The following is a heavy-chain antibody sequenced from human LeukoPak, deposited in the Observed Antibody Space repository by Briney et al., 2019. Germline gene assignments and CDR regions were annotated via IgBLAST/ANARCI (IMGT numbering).Heavy chain of an antibody. Sequence: PGGSLRLSCAASGFTFSSYGMHWVRQAPGKGLEWVAFIRYDGSNKYYADSVKGRFTISRDNSKNTLYLQVNSLRAEDTAVYYCAKDGGYCSGGSCSLSDAFDIWGQGTMVTVSS. J-gene: IGHJ3*02. V-gene: IGHV3-30*02. CDR2: IRYDGSNK. CDR1: GFTFSSYG. D-gene: IGHD2-15*01. CDR3: AKDGGYCSGGSCSLSDAFDI.